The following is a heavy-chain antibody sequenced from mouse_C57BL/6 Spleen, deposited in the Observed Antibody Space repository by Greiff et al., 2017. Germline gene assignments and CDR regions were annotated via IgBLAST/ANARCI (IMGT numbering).Heavy chain of an antibody. CDR2: ISGGGGNT. V-gene: IGHV5-9*01. CDR3: ASSTMVTTRGFDY. J-gene: IGHJ2*01. D-gene: IGHD2-2*01. Sequence: EVMLVESGGGLVKPGGSLKLPCAASGFTFSSYTMYWVRQTPEKRLEWVATISGGGGNTYYPDRVKGRFTISRDNAKNTLYLQMSVLRSEDTALYYCASSTMVTTRGFDYWGQGTTLTVSS. CDR1: GFTFSSYT.